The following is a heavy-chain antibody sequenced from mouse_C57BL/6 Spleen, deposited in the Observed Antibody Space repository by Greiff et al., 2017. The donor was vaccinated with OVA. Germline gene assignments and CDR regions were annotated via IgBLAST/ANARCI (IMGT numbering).Heavy chain of an antibody. V-gene: IGHV1-82*01. CDR2: IYPGDGDT. CDR1: GYAFSSSW. CDR3: ANYGSSSYWYFDV. J-gene: IGHJ1*03. Sequence: VQLVESGPELVKPGASVKISCKASGYAFSSSWMNWVKQRPGKGLEWIGRIYPGDGDTNYNGKFKGKATLTADKSSSTAYMQLSSLTSEDSAVYFCANYGSSSYWYFDVWGTGTTVTVSS. D-gene: IGHD1-1*01.